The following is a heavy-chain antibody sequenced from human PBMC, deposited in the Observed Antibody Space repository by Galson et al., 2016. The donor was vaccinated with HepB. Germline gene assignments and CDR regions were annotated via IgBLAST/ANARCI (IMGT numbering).Heavy chain of an antibody. V-gene: IGHV1-18*01. J-gene: IGHJ6*02. CDR3: ARDIVLMVFSADYYYYGMDV. D-gene: IGHD2-8*01. CDR1: GYTFTSYG. Sequence: SVKVSCKASGYTFTSYGISWVRLAPGQGLEWMGWISGYNGNTNYARKFQGRVTSTTNTSTSTAYMELRSLRSDDTAVYYCARDIVLMVFSADYYYYGMDVWGQGTTVTVSS. CDR2: ISGYNGNT.